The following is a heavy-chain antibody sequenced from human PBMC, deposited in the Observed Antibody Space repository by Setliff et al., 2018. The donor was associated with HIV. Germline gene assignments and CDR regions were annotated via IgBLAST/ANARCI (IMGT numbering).Heavy chain of an antibody. J-gene: IGHJ6*03. V-gene: IGHV4-39*07. CDR3: AGEIAPAARLPNVGGPPPPGYYHYMDV. CDR1: RGSISSTSHY. CDR2: IYYSGRT. Sequence: SETLSLTCIVSRGSISSTSHYWGWVRQSPGRKLEWIGSIYYSGRTYYNPSLKSRVTMSVDTSTNQFSLDLTSVTAADTAVYFCAGEIAPAARLPNVGGPPPPGYYHYMDVWGKGTTVTVSS. D-gene: IGHD2-8*01.